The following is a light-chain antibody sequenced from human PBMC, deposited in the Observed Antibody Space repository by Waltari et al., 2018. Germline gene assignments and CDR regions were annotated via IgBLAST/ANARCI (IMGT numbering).Light chain of an antibody. Sequence: DIQMTQSPSSLSASVGDRVTITCQASEDIKNYLNWYQQKPGTAPKLLIYDASNLQTGVPSMFSGGGFGTDFTLTISGLQPEDIATYFCQQYHSLLSFGGGTKV. CDR3: QQYHSLLS. V-gene: IGKV1-33*01. J-gene: IGKJ4*01. CDR2: DAS. CDR1: EDIKNY.